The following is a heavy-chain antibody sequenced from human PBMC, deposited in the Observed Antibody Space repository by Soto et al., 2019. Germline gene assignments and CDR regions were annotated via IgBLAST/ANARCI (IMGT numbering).Heavy chain of an antibody. Sequence: ASVKVSCKASGYTFTSYDINWVRQATGQGLEWFGWMNPNSGNTGYAQKFQGRVTMTRNTSISTAYMELSSLRSEDTAVYYCARGGPQTTVTTPYYYYYMDVWGKGTTVTVSS. CDR1: GYTFTSYD. D-gene: IGHD4-17*01. J-gene: IGHJ6*03. CDR2: MNPNSGNT. CDR3: ARGGPQTTVTTPYYYYYMDV. V-gene: IGHV1-8*01.